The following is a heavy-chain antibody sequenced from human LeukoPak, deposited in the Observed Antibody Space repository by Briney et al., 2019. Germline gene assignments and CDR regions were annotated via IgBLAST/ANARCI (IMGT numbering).Heavy chain of an antibody. J-gene: IGHJ4*02. CDR2: INGSGGRT. V-gene: IGHV3-23*01. D-gene: IGHD4-17*01. CDR1: GFTFSSSA. CDR3: GRDLPTVTSIDY. Sequence: GGSLRLSCIASGFTFSSSAMSWVRQAPGKGLEWVSDINGSGGRTYYADSVKGRFTISRDNSKSTLLLQMNSLRAEDTAVYYCGRDLPTVTSIDYWGQGTLVTVSS.